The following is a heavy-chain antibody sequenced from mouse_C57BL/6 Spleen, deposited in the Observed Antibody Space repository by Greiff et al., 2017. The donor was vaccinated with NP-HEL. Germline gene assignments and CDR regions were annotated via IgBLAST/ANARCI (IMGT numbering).Heavy chain of an antibody. CDR1: GYTFTSYN. J-gene: IGHJ2*01. CDR2: IYPGNGDT. D-gene: IGHD2-4*01. V-gene: IGHV1-12*01. Sequence: LQQSGAELVRPGASVKMSCKASGYTFTSYNMHWVKQTPRQGLEWIGAIYPGNGDTSYNQKFKGKATLTVDKSSSTAYMQLSSLTSEDSAVYFCARRGDYDGEFFYFDYWGQGTTLTVSS. CDR3: ARRGDYDGEFFYFDY.